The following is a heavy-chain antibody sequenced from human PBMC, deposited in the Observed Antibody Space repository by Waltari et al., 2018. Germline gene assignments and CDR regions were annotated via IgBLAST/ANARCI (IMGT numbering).Heavy chain of an antibody. Sequence: VQLVESGGGLTQPGRSLRLSGPPSGLVFGSFSISWVRQAPGKGLEWVGFIRSKAYGGTPKYAASVRGRFTMSRDDSKSIAYLEMNSLKTEDTAMYFCTTQNTFWSWSYWGRGTLVTVSS. CDR3: TTQNTFWSWSY. V-gene: IGHV3-49*04. CDR2: IRSKAYGGTP. J-gene: IGHJ4*02. D-gene: IGHD3-3*01. CDR1: GLVFGSFS.